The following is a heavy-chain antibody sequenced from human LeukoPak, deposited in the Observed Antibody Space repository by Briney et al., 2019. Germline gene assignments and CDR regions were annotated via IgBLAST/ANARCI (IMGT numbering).Heavy chain of an antibody. CDR2: ISGDGANK. J-gene: IGHJ4*02. CDR3: AKRSGAPNNFDY. Sequence: GGSLRLSCATSGFTFDDHAMHWVRQAPGRGLEWVSLISGDGANKYYADSVKGRFTISRDNSRNSLFLQMNSLRTEDTALYFSAKRSGAPNNFDYWGQGVLVTFAS. V-gene: IGHV3-43*02. D-gene: IGHD1-1*01. CDR1: GFTFDDHA.